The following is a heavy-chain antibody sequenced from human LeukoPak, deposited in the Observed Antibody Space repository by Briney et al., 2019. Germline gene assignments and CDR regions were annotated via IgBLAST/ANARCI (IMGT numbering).Heavy chain of an antibody. V-gene: IGHV3-53*01. CDR3: ARHWEL. Sequence: GGSLRLSCAASGFSVSSNYMSWVRQAPGKGLEWVALIYSNETTYYADSVKGRFTISRDNSKSTLYLQMNSLRAEDTAVYYCARHWELRGQGTLVTVSS. CDR1: GFSVSSNY. J-gene: IGHJ4*02. CDR2: IYSNETT. D-gene: IGHD1-26*01.